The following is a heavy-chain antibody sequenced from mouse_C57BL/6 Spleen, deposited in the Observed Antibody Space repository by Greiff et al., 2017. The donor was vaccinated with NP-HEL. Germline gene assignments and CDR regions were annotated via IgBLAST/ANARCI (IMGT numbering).Heavy chain of an antibody. V-gene: IGHV1-15*01. CDR3: TRKRANYSNLYYFDY. J-gene: IGHJ2*01. CDR2: IDPETGGT. D-gene: IGHD2-5*01. CDR1: GYTFTDYE. Sequence: VQLQQSGAELVRPGASVTLSCKASGYTFTDYEMHWVKQTPVHGLEWIGAIDPETGGTAYNQKFKGKAILTADKSSSTAYMELRSLTSEDSAVYYCTRKRANYSNLYYFDYWGQGTTLTVSS.